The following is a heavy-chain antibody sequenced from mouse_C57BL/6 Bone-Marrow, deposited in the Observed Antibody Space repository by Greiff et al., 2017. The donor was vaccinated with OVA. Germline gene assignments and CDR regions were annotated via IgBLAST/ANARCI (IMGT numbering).Heavy chain of an antibody. V-gene: IGHV5-16*01. CDR1: GFTFSDYY. CDR3: ARDSGLRWYFEV. D-gene: IGHD1-1*01. Sequence: EVKVVESEGGLVQPGSSMKLSCTASGFTFSDYYMAWVRQVPEKGLEWVANINYDGSSTYYLDSLKSRFIISRDNAKNILYLQMSSLKSEDTATYYCARDSGLRWYFEVWGTGTTVTVSS. CDR2: INYDGSST. J-gene: IGHJ1*03.